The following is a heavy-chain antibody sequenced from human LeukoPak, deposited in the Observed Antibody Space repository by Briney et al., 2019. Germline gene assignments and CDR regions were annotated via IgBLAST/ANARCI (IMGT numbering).Heavy chain of an antibody. CDR3: AKGGNPFDAFDI. CDR1: GLTFRSYA. Sequence: GGSLRLSCAASGLTFRSYAMGWVRQAPGKGLERVSAISGSGGSTYYADSVKGRFTISRDNSKNTLYMQMNSLTAEDTAVYYCAKGGNPFDAFDIWGQGTMVTVSS. V-gene: IGHV3-23*01. J-gene: IGHJ3*02. CDR2: ISGSGGST. D-gene: IGHD4-23*01.